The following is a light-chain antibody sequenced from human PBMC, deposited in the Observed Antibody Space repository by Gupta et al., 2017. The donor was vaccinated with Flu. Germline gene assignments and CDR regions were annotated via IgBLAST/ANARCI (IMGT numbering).Light chain of an antibody. CDR2: DDT. V-gene: IGLV6-57*01. CDR1: SGSIASNY. J-gene: IGLJ1*01. Sequence: NFLLTQPHSVSESPGQPVIISCTRTSGSIASNYVQWYQQRPGRSPTSVIYDDTRRPSGVPDRVSGSIDSASNAASLTISGLQTEDEADYYCQSYDGNNLYLFGTGTKLTVL. CDR3: QSYDGNNLYL.